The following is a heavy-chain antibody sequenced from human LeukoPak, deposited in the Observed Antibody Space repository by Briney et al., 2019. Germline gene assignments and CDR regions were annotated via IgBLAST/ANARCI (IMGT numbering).Heavy chain of an antibody. J-gene: IGHJ4*02. D-gene: IGHD1-26*01. CDR1: GYTFTAGA. CDR3: TRSGYSRGDY. V-gene: IGHV1-18*01. CDR2: ISASNGNT. Sequence: ASVKVSCKASGYTFTAGAINWVRQAPGQGLEWVGWISASNGNTVYAQKFQDRLSMTTDTSTSTAYMELRSLRSDDTAVYYCTRSGYSRGDYWGQGTLVTVSS.